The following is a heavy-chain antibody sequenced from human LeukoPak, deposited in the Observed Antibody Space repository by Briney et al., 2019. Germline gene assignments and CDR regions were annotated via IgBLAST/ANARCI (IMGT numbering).Heavy chain of an antibody. J-gene: IGHJ4*02. D-gene: IGHD2-2*01. V-gene: IGHV3-7*01. CDR3: ARRGMCSSSWTYFDS. CDR1: GFTFGSQW. Sequence: PGGSLRLSCAASGFTFGSQWMSWVRQAPGKGLEWVANIKQDGSEKYYVDSVKGRFTISRDNAKNSLYLQMNSLRAEDTAVYYCARRGMCSSSWTYFDSWGQGTLVTVSS. CDR2: IKQDGSEK.